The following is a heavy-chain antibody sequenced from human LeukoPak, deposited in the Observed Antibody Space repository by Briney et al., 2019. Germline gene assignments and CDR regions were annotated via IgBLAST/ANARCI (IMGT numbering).Heavy chain of an antibody. CDR1: GGSISSSSYY. J-gene: IGHJ4*02. CDR3: ASLNDYGDYG. V-gene: IGHV4-39*01. CDR2: IYYSGST. D-gene: IGHD4-17*01. Sequence: SETLSLTCTVSGGSISSSSYYWGWIRQPPGKGLEWIGSIYYSGSTYYNPSLKSRVTISVDTSKNQFSLKLSSVTAADTSVYYCASLNDYGDYGWGQGTLVTVSS.